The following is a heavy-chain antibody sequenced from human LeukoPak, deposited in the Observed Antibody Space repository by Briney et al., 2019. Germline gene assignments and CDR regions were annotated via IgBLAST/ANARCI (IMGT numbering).Heavy chain of an antibody. J-gene: IGHJ4*02. CDR3: AKDPYSTTYFEY. D-gene: IGHD2/OR15-2a*01. Sequence: GGSLRLSCAASGFTFSSSAMHWVRQAPGKGLEWVAVISYDGSKKNYGDSMKGRFTISRDNSKNTLYLQMNSLRAEDTAVYYCAKDPYSTTYFEYWGQGALVIVSS. CDR1: GFTFSSSA. V-gene: IGHV3-30*04. CDR2: ISYDGSKK.